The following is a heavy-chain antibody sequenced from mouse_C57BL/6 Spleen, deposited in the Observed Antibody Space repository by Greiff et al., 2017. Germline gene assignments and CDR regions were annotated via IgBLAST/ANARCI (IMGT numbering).Heavy chain of an antibody. D-gene: IGHD1-1*01. Sequence: LVESGGGLVKPGGSLKLSCAASGFTFSDYGMHWVRQAPEKGLEWVAYISSGSSTIYYADTVKGRFTISRDNAKNTLFLQMTSLRSEDTAMYYCARPDYYGSSPFDYWGQGTTLTVSS. J-gene: IGHJ2*01. CDR1: GFTFSDYG. CDR2: ISSGSSTI. CDR3: ARPDYYGSSPFDY. V-gene: IGHV5-17*01.